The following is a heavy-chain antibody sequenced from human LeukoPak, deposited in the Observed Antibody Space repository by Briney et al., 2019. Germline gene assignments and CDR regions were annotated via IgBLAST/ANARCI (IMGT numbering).Heavy chain of an antibody. J-gene: IGHJ3*01. D-gene: IGHD4-23*01. V-gene: IGHV3-33*08. Sequence: GGSLRLSCAASGFTFRSYAMQWVRQAPGEGLEWVAVIYYDGNQKYYGDSVKGRFTVSRDVSENMLYLQMSSLRADDTAVYYCARGGVATAWGAFDVWGQGTMVTVSS. CDR2: IYYDGNQK. CDR3: ARGGVATAWGAFDV. CDR1: GFTFRSYA.